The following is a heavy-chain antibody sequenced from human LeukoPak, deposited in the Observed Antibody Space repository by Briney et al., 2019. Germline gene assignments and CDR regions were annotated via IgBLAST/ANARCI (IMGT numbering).Heavy chain of an antibody. J-gene: IGHJ5*02. D-gene: IGHD5-24*01. CDR2: ISTSSTTI. CDR1: GFTLSSYN. CDR3: AKLGANGYYSWLDP. Sequence: GGSLRLSCAASGFTLSSYNMNWVRQAPGKGLEWILYISTSSTTIKYADSVKGRFTISRDNAKNTLYLQMNRLKADDTAIYYCAKLGANGYYSWLDPWGQGTLVTVSS. V-gene: IGHV3-48*01.